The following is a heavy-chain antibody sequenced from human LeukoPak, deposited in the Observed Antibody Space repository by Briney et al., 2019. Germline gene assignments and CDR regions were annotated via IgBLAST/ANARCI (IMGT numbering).Heavy chain of an antibody. Sequence: GGSLRLSCAASGFTFRNYAMTWVRQAPGKGLEWVSGIRGGGGRTYYGDCGKGRFTISRDSSKNTLYLQMNNLRAEDTAVYYCAKDQGIDYGDQLHYWGQGALVTVSS. D-gene: IGHD4/OR15-4a*01. CDR1: GFTFRNYA. V-gene: IGHV3-23*01. CDR3: AKDQGIDYGDQLHY. J-gene: IGHJ4*02. CDR2: IRGGGGRT.